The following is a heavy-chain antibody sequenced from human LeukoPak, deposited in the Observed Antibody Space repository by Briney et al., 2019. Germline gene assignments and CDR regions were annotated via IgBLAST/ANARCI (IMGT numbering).Heavy chain of an antibody. Sequence: EASVKVSCKASGYTFTNYGISWVRQAPGQGLEWMGWINGYNGNTNYSQKFQDRVTMTTDTSTSTAYMELRSLRYDDTAVYYCTRVPELPEYWGQGTLVTVSS. CDR1: GYTFTNYG. J-gene: IGHJ4*02. CDR2: INGYNGNT. CDR3: TRVPELPEY. D-gene: IGHD2-15*01. V-gene: IGHV1-18*01.